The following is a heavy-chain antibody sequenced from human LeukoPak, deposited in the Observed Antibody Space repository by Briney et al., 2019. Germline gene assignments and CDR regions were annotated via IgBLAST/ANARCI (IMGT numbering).Heavy chain of an antibody. CDR2: IYYSGTT. Sequence: SETLSLTCTVSGDSIDSNSWTWIRQPPGKGLEWIGYIYYSGTTNYNPSLKSRVTMSVDMSKNQFSLKLSSVTAADTAVYYCARRSSSWKNWSDPWGQGTLVTVSS. V-gene: IGHV4-59*01. J-gene: IGHJ5*02. CDR3: ARRSSSWKNWSDP. CDR1: GDSIDSNS. D-gene: IGHD6-13*01.